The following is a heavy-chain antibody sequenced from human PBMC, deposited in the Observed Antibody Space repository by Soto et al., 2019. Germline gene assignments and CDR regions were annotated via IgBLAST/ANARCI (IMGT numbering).Heavy chain of an antibody. CDR1: GFTFSSYA. J-gene: IGHJ4*02. CDR3: AKVQAIAANERWFDY. V-gene: IGHV3-23*01. D-gene: IGHD6-13*01. CDR2: ISGMGGST. Sequence: PVGSLRLSCAASGFTFSSYAMSWVRQAPGKGLEWVSAISGMGGSTYYADSVKGLFTISVDNSKNTLYLQMNSLRAEETAVYYCAKVQAIAANERWFDYWGQGTLVTVSS.